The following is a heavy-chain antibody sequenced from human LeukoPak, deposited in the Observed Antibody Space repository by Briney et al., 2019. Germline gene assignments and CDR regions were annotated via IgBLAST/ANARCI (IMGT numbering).Heavy chain of an antibody. Sequence: SETLSLTCTVSGGSISSGNYFWSWIRQPAGKGLEWIGHIYNSGSTKYNPSLKGRVTISVDTSKNQFSLKLSSVTAADTAVYYCARFGYSSRWSAPYNFYYMDVWGKGTTVTISS. J-gene: IGHJ6*03. CDR2: IYNSGST. D-gene: IGHD6-13*01. CDR3: ARFGYSSRWSAPYNFYYMDV. CDR1: GGSISSGNYF. V-gene: IGHV4-61*09.